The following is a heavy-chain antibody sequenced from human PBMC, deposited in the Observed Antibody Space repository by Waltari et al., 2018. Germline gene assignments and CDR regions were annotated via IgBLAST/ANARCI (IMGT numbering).Heavy chain of an antibody. CDR1: GFTFRSYA. D-gene: IGHD3-16*01. J-gene: IGHJ4*02. CDR3: AKLGQGAVWGTGILDY. Sequence: EVQLLESGGGLVQPGGSLSLPCAASGFTFRSYAMSCVAQAPGKGLEWVSAFSGSGGSTYYADAVKGRFTISRDNSKKTMYLQMNSLRAEDTAVYYCAKLGQGAVWGTGILDYWGQGTLVTVSS. CDR2: FSGSGGST. V-gene: IGHV3-23*01.